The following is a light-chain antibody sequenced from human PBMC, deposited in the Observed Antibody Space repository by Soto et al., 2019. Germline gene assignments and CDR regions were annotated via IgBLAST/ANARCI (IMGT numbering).Light chain of an antibody. CDR1: QSISSY. V-gene: IGKV1-39*01. CDR3: PQSYSTSIT. Sequence: DIQMTQSPSSLSASVGDRVTITCRASQSISSYLNGYQQKPGKAPKLLIYAASSLQSVVPSRVSGRGSGPDFTATISSLHPADFATYYCPQSYSTSITFGLGTRLEIK. J-gene: IGKJ5*01. CDR2: AAS.